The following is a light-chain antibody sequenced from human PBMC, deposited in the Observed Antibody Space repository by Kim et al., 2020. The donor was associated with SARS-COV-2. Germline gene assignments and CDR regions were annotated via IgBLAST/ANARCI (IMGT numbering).Light chain of an antibody. CDR3: QQYGSSSLT. V-gene: IGKV3-20*01. CDR2: GAS. Sequence: SPGERATLSGRASQSVSSSYLAWYQQKPGQAPRLLIYGASSRATGIPDRFSGSGSGTDFTLTISRLEPEDFAVYYCQQYGSSSLTFGGGTKVEIK. CDR1: QSVSSSY. J-gene: IGKJ4*01.